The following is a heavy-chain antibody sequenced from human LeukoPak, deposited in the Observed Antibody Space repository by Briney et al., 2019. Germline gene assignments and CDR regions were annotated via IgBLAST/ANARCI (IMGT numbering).Heavy chain of an antibody. Sequence: SETLSLTCTVSGGSISSYYWSWIRQPPGKGLEWIGYIYYSGSTNYNPSLKSRVTISVDTSKNQFSLKLSSVTAADTAVYYCARGNYDSSGSIRAYYYYGMDAWGQGTTVTVSS. J-gene: IGHJ6*02. V-gene: IGHV4-59*08. CDR3: ARGNYDSSGSIRAYYYYGMDA. D-gene: IGHD3-22*01. CDR1: GGSISSYY. CDR2: IYYSGST.